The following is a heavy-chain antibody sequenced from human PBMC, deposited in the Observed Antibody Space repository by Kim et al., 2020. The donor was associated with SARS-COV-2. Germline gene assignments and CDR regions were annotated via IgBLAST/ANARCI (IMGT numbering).Heavy chain of an antibody. V-gene: IGHV3-33*01. J-gene: IGHJ4*02. Sequence: GGSLRLSCAASGFTFSSYGMHWVRQAPGKGLEWVAVIWYDGSNKYYADSVKGRFTISRDNSKNTLYLQMNSLRAEDTAVYYCAREYGGNSLGSYFDYWGQGTLVTVSS. CDR2: IWYDGSNK. CDR1: GFTFSSYG. CDR3: AREYGGNSLGSYFDY. D-gene: IGHD2-21*02.